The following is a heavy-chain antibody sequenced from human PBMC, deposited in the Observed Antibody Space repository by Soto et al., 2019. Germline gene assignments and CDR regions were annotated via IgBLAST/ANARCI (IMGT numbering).Heavy chain of an antibody. CDR2: ISGSAGST. D-gene: IGHD5-12*01. CDR3: AKRGEGSGYGFRY. V-gene: IGHV3-23*01. J-gene: IGHJ4*02. Sequence: EVQLLESGGGLVQPGGSLRLSCAASGFTFSSYAMSWVRQAPGKGLEWVSAISGSAGSTYYADSVKGRFTISRDNSKNKLYRQMNSLRAEDTAVYYCAKRGEGSGYGFRYWGQGTLVAVSS. CDR1: GFTFSSYA.